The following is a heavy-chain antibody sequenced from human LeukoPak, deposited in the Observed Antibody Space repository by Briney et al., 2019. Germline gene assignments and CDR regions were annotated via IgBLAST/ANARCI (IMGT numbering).Heavy chain of an antibody. CDR3: AKSRSSGGSCYSCYFDY. J-gene: IGHJ4*02. CDR2: ISGSGGST. Sequence: GGSLRLSCAASGFTFSSYAMSWVRQAPGKGLEWVSAISGSGGSTYYADSVKGRFTISRDNSENTLYLQMNSLRAEDTAVYYCAKSRSSGGSCYSCYFDYWGQGTLVTVSS. CDR1: GFTFSSYA. D-gene: IGHD2-15*01. V-gene: IGHV3-23*01.